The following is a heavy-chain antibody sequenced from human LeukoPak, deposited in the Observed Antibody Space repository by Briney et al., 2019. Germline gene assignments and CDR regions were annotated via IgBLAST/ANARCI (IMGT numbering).Heavy chain of an antibody. Sequence: ASVKVSCKASGYTFTGYYMHWVRQAPGQRLEWMGWIDPNTGDSNYVQKFQGRVTMTRDTSISTAYMELSRLRSDDTAFYYCARIRYCGGISCYYIDYWGQGTLVTVSA. D-gene: IGHD2-2*01. CDR3: ARIRYCGGISCYYIDY. CDR2: IDPNTGDS. J-gene: IGHJ4*02. CDR1: GYTFTGYY. V-gene: IGHV1-2*02.